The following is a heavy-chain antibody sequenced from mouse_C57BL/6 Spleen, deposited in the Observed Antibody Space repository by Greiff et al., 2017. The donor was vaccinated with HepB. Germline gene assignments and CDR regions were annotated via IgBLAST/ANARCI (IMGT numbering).Heavy chain of an antibody. CDR2: IRLKSDNYAT. CDR1: GFTFSNYW. D-gene: IGHD4-1*01. V-gene: IGHV6-3*01. J-gene: IGHJ2*01. CDR3: TSNHYFDY. Sequence: DVQLQESGGGLVQPGGSMKLSCVASGFTFSNYWMNWVRQSPEKGLEWVAQIRLKSDNYATHYAESVKGRFTISRDDSKSSVYLQMNNLRAEDTGIYYCTSNHYFDYWGQGTTLTVSS.